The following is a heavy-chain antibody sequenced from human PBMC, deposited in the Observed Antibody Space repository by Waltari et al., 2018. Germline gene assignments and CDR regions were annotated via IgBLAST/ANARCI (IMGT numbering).Heavy chain of an antibody. CDR3: AREDCSSTSCYTGDAFDI. D-gene: IGHD2-2*02. CDR1: GGTFSSYA. J-gene: IGHJ3*02. V-gene: IGHV1-69*12. CDR2: IIPIFGTA. Sequence: QVQLVQSGAEVKKPGSSVKVSCKASGGTFSSYAISWVRQAPGQGLEWMGGIIPIFGTANYAQKFQGRVTITADESTSTAYRELSSLRSEDTAVYYCAREDCSSTSCYTGDAFDIWGQGTMVTVSS.